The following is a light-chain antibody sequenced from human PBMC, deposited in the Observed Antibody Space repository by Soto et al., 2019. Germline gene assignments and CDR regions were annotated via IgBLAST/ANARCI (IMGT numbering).Light chain of an antibody. V-gene: IGKV4-1*01. CDR3: QQYYSTPLT. J-gene: IGKJ4*01. CDR1: QSVLYSSNNKNY. CDR2: WAS. Sequence: DIVMTQSPDSLAVSLGERATINCKSSQSVLYSSNNKNYLAWYQQKPGQPPKLLIYWASTRESGVPDRFSGSGSGTASTLTISSLQAEDVAVYYCQQYYSTPLTFGGGTKVEIK.